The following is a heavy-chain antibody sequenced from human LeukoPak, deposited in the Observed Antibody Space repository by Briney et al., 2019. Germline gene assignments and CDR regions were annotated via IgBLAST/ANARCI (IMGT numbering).Heavy chain of an antibody. D-gene: IGHD2-2*01. CDR2: IKQDGSEK. Sequence: GGSLRLSCAASGFSFRSYWMSWVRQAPGKGLEWVANIKQDGSEKYYVDSVKGRFTISRDNAENSVYVQMNSLRAEDTAVYYCTRMAWRSRPFDYWGQGALVTVSS. V-gene: IGHV3-7*01. CDR1: GFSFRSYW. J-gene: IGHJ4*02. CDR3: TRMAWRSRPFDY.